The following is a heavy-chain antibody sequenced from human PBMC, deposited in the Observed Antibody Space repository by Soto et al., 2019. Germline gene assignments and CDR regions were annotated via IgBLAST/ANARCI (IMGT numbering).Heavy chain of an antibody. CDR3: ARATSGELGSYYYGMDV. CDR2: ISYDGSNK. Sequence: GGSLRLSCASSGCTFSSYAMHWVRQAPGKGLEWVAVISYDGSNKYYADSVKGRFTISRDNSKNTLYLQMNSLRAEDTAVYYCARATSGELGSYYYGMDVWGQGTTVTVSS. V-gene: IGHV3-30-3*01. D-gene: IGHD1-26*01. CDR1: GCTFSSYA. J-gene: IGHJ6*02.